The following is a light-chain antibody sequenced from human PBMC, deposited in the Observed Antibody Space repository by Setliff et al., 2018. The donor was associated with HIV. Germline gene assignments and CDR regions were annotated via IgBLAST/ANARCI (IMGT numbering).Light chain of an antibody. V-gene: IGLV2-14*01. CDR3: SSYTTIYTFV. CDR1: RSDIGDYTY. CDR2: EVN. J-gene: IGLJ1*01. Sequence: QSALPQPASVSGSPGQSITISCTGTRSDIGDYTYVSWYQQHHSLRIGPKLLIYEVNNRPSGVSNRFSGSKSGNTASLTISGLQAEDEADYYCSSYTTIYTFVFGTGTKVTVL.